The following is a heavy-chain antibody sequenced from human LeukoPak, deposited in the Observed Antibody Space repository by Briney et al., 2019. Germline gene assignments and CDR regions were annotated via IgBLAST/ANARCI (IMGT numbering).Heavy chain of an antibody. J-gene: IGHJ4*02. CDR3: ARAEDYDILTDDY. Sequence: GGSLRLSCAASGFTFSSYSMNWVRQAPGKGLEWVSSISSSSSYIYYADSVKGRFTISRDNAKNSLYLQMNSLRAEDTAVYYCARAEDYDILTDDYWGQGTLVTVSS. CDR1: GFTFSSYS. V-gene: IGHV3-21*01. CDR2: ISSSSSYI. D-gene: IGHD3-9*01.